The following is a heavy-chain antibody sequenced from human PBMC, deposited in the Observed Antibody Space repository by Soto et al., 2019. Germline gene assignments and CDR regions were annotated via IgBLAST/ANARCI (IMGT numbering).Heavy chain of an antibody. Sequence: QVQLQQSGPGLVKPSQTLSLTCAISGDSVSSNSAVWNWIRQSPSRGLEWLGRTYYRSQWHYEDAVVVRGRISTDPNTSKNHFSLQLNAVTPEDTAVYYCVGLVGNSWLDHWGQGTLVTVSS. V-gene: IGHV6-1*01. CDR1: GDSVSSNSAV. J-gene: IGHJ4*02. D-gene: IGHD3-9*01. CDR2: TYYRSQWHY. CDR3: VGLVGNSWLDH.